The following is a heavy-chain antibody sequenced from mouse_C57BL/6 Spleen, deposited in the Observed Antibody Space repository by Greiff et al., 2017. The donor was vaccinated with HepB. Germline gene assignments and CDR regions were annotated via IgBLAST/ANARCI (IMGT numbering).Heavy chain of an antibody. V-gene: IGHV5-17*01. CDR1: GFTFSDYG. CDR3: ARPGYSNCFAY. Sequence: DVMLVESGGGLVKPGGSLKLSCAASGFTFSDYGMHWVRQAPEKGLEWVAYISSGSSTIYYADTVKGRFTISRDNAKNTLFLQMTSLRSEDTAMYYCARPGYSNCFAYWGQGTLVTVSA. D-gene: IGHD2-5*01. J-gene: IGHJ3*01. CDR2: ISSGSSTI.